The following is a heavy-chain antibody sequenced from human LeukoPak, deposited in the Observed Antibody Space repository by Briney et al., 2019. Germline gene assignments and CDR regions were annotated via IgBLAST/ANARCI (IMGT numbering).Heavy chain of an antibody. D-gene: IGHD2-2*01. J-gene: IGHJ6*02. CDR3: ARDLVPAAGDYYYGMDV. V-gene: IGHV4-34*01. CDR1: GGSFSGYY. CDR2: INHSGST. Sequence: SETLSLTCAVYGGSFSGYYWSWIRQPPVKGLEWIGEINHSGSTNYNPSLKSRVTISVDTSKNQFSLKLSSVTAADTAVYYCARDLVPAAGDYYYGMDVWGQGTTVTVSS.